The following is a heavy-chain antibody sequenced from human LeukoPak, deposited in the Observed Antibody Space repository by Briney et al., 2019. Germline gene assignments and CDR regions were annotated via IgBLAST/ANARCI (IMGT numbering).Heavy chain of an antibody. CDR1: GFTVSSNE. V-gene: IGHV3-38-3*01. CDR3: ARDGYFGSDSVTGAGALGDYYMDV. D-gene: IGHD3-9*01. Sequence: GGSLRLSCAASGFTVSSNEMSWVRQAPGKGLEWVSSISGGSTYYADSRKGRFTISRDNSKNTLHLQMNSLRAEDTALYYCARDGYFGSDSVTGAGALGDYYMDVWGKGTTVTVSS. J-gene: IGHJ6*03. CDR2: ISGGST.